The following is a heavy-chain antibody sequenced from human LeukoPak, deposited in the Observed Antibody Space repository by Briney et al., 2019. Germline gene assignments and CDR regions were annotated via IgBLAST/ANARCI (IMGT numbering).Heavy chain of an antibody. D-gene: IGHD3-10*01. CDR3: ARYRPSHYYGSGSYFKGDY. CDR2: INHSGST. J-gene: IGHJ4*02. CDR1: GGSFSGYY. V-gene: IGHV4-34*01. Sequence: PSETLSLTCAVYGGSFSGYYWSWIRQPPGKGLEWIGEINHSGSTNYNPSLKSRVTISVDTSKNQFSLKLSSVTAADTAVYYCARYRPSHYYGSGSYFKGDYWGQGTLVTVSS.